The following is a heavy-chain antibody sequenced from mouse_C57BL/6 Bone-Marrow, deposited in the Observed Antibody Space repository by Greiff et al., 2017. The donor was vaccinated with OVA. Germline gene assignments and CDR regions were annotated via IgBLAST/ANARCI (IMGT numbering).Heavy chain of an antibody. CDR2: IYPRSGNT. Sequence: VQLVESGAELARPGASVKLSCKASGYTFTSYGISWVKQRTGQGLEWIGEIYPRSGNTYYNEKFKGKATLTADKSSSTAYMELRSLTSEDSAVYFCARSRITTVVYWYFDVWGTGTTVTVSS. J-gene: IGHJ1*03. D-gene: IGHD1-1*01. V-gene: IGHV1-81*01. CDR1: GYTFTSYG. CDR3: ARSRITTVVYWYFDV.